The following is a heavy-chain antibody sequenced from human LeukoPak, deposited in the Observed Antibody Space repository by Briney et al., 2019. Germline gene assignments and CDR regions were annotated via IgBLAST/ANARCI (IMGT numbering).Heavy chain of an antibody. D-gene: IGHD3-10*01. Sequence: ASVKVSCKASGYTFTSYYMHWVRQAPGQGLEWMGIINPSGGSTSYAQKFQGRVTMTRGTSTSTVYMELSSLRSEDTAVYYCARVLVFRGVIRLGGADYWGQGTLVTVSS. CDR2: INPSGGST. CDR1: GYTFTSYY. V-gene: IGHV1-46*01. CDR3: ARVLVFRGVIRLGGADY. J-gene: IGHJ4*02.